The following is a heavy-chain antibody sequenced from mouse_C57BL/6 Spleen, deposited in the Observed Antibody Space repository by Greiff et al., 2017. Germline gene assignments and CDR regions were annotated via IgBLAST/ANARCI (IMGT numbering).Heavy chain of an antibody. CDR3: ARRGYGSSYGMDY. CDR1: GFSLTSYG. J-gene: IGHJ4*01. Sequence: QVQLQQSGPGLVQPSQSLSITCTVSGFSLTSYGVHWVRQSPGKGLEWLGVIWRGGSTDYNAAFISRLSISKDNSKSQVFFKMNSLQADDTAIYYCARRGYGSSYGMDYWGQGTSVTVSS. D-gene: IGHD1-1*01. CDR2: IWRGGST. V-gene: IGHV2-2*01.